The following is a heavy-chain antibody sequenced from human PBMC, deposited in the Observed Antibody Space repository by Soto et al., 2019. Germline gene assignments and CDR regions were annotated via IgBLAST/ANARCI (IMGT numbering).Heavy chain of an antibody. J-gene: IGHJ4*02. V-gene: IGHV3-23*01. CDR2: ISDSGGST. Sequence: GGSLRLSCAASGFTFSNYAMSWVRQAPGKGLEWVSSISDSGGSTYYADSVKGQFTISRDSSKNTLYLQMNSLRAEDTAVYYCAKGRGYSYGYGYWGQGTLVTVSS. D-gene: IGHD5-18*01. CDR1: GFTFSNYA. CDR3: AKGRGYSYGYGY.